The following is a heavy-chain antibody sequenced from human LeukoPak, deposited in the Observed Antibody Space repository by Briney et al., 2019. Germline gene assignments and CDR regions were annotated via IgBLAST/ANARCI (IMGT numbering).Heavy chain of an antibody. V-gene: IGHV3-7*03. Sequence: GGSLRLSCAASGFTFSSYWMSWVRQAPGKGLEWVANIKQDGSEKYYVDSVKGRFTISRDNAKNSLYLQMNSLRAEDTAVYYCARGSAEGSYYGYWDQGTLVTVPS. CDR1: GFTFSSYW. D-gene: IGHD1-26*01. J-gene: IGHJ4*02. CDR2: IKQDGSEK. CDR3: ARGSAEGSYYGY.